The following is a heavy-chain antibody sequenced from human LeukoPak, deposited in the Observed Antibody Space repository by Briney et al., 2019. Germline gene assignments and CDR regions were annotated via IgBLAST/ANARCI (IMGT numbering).Heavy chain of an antibody. J-gene: IGHJ4*02. Sequence: SETLSLTCTVSGGSISSYYWSWIRQPPGKGLEWLGYVYYIGSTNYNPSLKSRVTISVDTSKNQFTLKLSSVTAADTAVYYCARETLAGPRLHFDYWGQGTLVTVSS. D-gene: IGHD3-3*02. CDR2: VYYIGST. CDR1: GGSISSYY. CDR3: ARETLAGPRLHFDY. V-gene: IGHV4-59*01.